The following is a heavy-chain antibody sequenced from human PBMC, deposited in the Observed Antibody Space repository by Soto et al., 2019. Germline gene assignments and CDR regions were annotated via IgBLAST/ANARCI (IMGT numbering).Heavy chain of an antibody. CDR3: AVAGLPFEY. V-gene: IGHV1-2*02. D-gene: IGHD6-19*01. J-gene: IGHJ4*02. CDR2: INPNSGDT. CDR1: GYTFTGYY. Sequence: QVQLVQSGAEVKKPGASVKVSCKTSGYTFTGYYIHWVRQAPGQGLEWMALINPNSGDTNYGHKFQGRVTLTMDTSINTVYIEVTSLRFDDTAVYYCAVAGLPFEYWGQGTLVTVFS.